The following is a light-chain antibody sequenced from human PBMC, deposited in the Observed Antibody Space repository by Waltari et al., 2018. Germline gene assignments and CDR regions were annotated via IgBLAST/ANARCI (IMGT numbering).Light chain of an antibody. V-gene: IGLV2-14*01. CDR3: SSYTSSSTWV. CDR2: EVS. CDR1: SSDVCGYNY. Sequence: QSALTQPASVSGSPGQSITISCTGNSSDVCGYNYVSWYQQHPGKAPKPMVYEVSKRPSGVPNRFSCSKSGNTASLTISGLQAEDEADYYCSSYTSSSTWVFGGGTKLTVL. J-gene: IGLJ3*02.